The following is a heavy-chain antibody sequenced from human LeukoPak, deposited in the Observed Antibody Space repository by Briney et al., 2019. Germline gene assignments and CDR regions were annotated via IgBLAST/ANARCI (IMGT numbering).Heavy chain of an antibody. CDR1: GFTFSAYA. V-gene: IGHV3-64D*06. CDR3: VPKGNEGY. J-gene: IGHJ4*02. D-gene: IGHD1-1*01. Sequence: GGSLRLSCSASGFTFSAYAMHWVRQAPGKGQEYVSAISPNGGSTYYADSVKGRFTISRDNSKNTLYLQMSSLRVEDTAVYYCVPKGNEGYWGQGTLVTVSS. CDR2: ISPNGGST.